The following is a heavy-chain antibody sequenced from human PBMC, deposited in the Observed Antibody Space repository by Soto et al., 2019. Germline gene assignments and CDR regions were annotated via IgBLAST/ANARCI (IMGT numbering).Heavy chain of an antibody. J-gene: IGHJ4*02. CDR3: ARAQQQTIDY. Sequence: PSETLSLTCAVSGGSISSGGYSWSWIRQPPGKGLEWIGYIYHSGSTYYNPSLKSRVTISVDRSKNQFSLKLSSVTAADTAVYYCARAQQQTIDYWGQGTLVTVSS. D-gene: IGHD6-13*01. CDR1: GGSISSGGYS. CDR2: IYHSGST. V-gene: IGHV4-30-2*01.